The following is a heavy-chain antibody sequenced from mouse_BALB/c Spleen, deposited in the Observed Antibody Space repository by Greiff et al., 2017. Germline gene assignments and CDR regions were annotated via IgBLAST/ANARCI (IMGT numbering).Heavy chain of an antibody. Sequence: DVKLVESGGGLVQPGGSLRLSCATSGFTFTDYYMSWVRQPPGKALEWLGFIRNKANGYTTEYSASVKGRFTISRDNSQSILYLQMNTLRAEDSATYYCARDPIYDGYSYAMDYWGQGTSVTVSS. V-gene: IGHV7-3*02. CDR3: ARDPIYDGYSYAMDY. CDR1: GFTFTDYY. D-gene: IGHD2-3*01. CDR2: IRNKANGYTT. J-gene: IGHJ4*01.